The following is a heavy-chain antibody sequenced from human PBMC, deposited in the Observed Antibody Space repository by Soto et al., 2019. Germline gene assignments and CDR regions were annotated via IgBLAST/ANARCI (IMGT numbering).Heavy chain of an antibody. CDR3: AKLITTTYVMDV. J-gene: IGHJ6*02. D-gene: IGHD1-20*01. Sequence: PGGSLRLSCADSGFTSSSYGMHWVRQAPGKGLEWVAVISYDGSNKYYADSVKGRFTISRDNSKNTLYLQMNSLRAEDTAVYYCAKLITTTYVMDVWGQGTTVTVSS. V-gene: IGHV3-30*18. CDR1: GFTSSSYG. CDR2: ISYDGSNK.